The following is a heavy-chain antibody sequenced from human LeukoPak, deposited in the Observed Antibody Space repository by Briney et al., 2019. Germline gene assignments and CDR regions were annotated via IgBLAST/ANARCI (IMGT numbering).Heavy chain of an antibody. CDR1: GFTFSSYS. D-gene: IGHD3-10*01. V-gene: IGHV3-48*04. CDR2: ISSSSSTI. Sequence: PGGSLRLSCAASGFTFSSYSMNWVRQAPGKGLEWVSYISSSSSTIYYADSVKGRFTISRDNAKNSLYLQMNSLRAEDTAVYYCARGSITMVRGIPPWFDPWGQGTLVTVSS. J-gene: IGHJ5*02. CDR3: ARGSITMVRGIPPWFDP.